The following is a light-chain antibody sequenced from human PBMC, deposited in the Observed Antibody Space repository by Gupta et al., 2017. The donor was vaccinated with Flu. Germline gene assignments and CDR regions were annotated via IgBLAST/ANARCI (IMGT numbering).Light chain of an antibody. V-gene: IGKV3-20*01. CDR1: QSVSSSY. CDR3: QQYSSSRA. Sequence: EIVLTQSPGTLSLSPGERATLSCRASQSVSSSYLAWYQQKPGQAPRLLIYAASSRATDIPDSFSGRGSETDFTLTSSRLEPEDFAVYYWQQYSSSRAFGHGTKVDIK. J-gene: IGKJ3*01. CDR2: AAS.